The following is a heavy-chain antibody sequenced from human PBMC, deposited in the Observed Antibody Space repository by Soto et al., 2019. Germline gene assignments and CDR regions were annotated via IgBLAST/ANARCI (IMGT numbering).Heavy chain of an antibody. D-gene: IGHD3-22*01. Sequence: QVQLVESGGGVVQPERSQRLSCAASKFTFRTYVMHWVRQAPGKGLEWVALISFDGSNKYYADSVKGRFTISRDNSKNTMYLQMNSLRTEETAVYYCAREMIPMIMGGMSAMDVWGQGTTVTVSS. CDR1: KFTFRTYV. CDR2: ISFDGSNK. J-gene: IGHJ6*02. V-gene: IGHV3-30*04. CDR3: AREMIPMIMGGMSAMDV.